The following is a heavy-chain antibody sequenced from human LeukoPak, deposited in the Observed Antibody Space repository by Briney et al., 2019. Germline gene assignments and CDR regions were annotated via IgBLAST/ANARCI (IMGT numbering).Heavy chain of an antibody. CDR2: IYHSGSGST. J-gene: IGHJ4*02. CDR3: ARAYGSYSPWGL. Sequence: PSETLSLTCTVSGGSISSGGHSWSWIRQPPGKGLEWIGYIYHSGSGSTYYNPSLKSRVTISIDKSKNQFSLKLNPVTAADTAVYYCARAYGSYSPWGLWGQGTLVTVSS. V-gene: IGHV4-30-2*01. D-gene: IGHD1-26*01. CDR1: GGSISSGGHS.